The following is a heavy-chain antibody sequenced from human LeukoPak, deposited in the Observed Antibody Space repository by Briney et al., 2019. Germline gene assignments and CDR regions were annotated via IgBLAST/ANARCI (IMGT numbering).Heavy chain of an antibody. V-gene: IGHV4-59*11. CDR3: ARGLLQHYYYYMDV. Sequence: SGTLSLTCTVSGGSISSHYWSWIRQSPGKGLEWIGYIYYSGSANYNPSLKSRVTISLDTSNNQFSLKLSSVTAADSAVYYCARGLLQHYYYYMDVWGKGATVTVS. D-gene: IGHD4-11*01. CDR1: GGSISSHY. CDR2: IYYSGSA. J-gene: IGHJ6*03.